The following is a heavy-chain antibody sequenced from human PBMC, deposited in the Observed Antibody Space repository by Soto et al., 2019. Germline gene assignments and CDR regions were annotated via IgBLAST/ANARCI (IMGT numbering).Heavy chain of an antibody. CDR1: GFTFSSYG. CDR2: IWYDGSDK. J-gene: IGHJ4*02. V-gene: IGHV3-33*01. D-gene: IGHD3-10*01. CDR3: ARTAYDSGGFYFDS. Sequence: QVQLVESGGGVVQPGRSLRLSCAASGFTFSSYGMHWVRQAPGNGLEWVAVIWYDGSDKHYADSVKGRFTISRDNSKNTLYLQMNSLRAEDTAVYYCARTAYDSGGFYFDSWGQGALVTVSS.